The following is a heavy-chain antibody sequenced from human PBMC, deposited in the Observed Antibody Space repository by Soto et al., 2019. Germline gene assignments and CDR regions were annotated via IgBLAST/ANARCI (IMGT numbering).Heavy chain of an antibody. Sequence: QVQLLESGGGVVQPGRSLRLSCAASGFTFSSYGMHWVRQAPGKGLEWVAVIWYDGSNKYYADSVKGRFTISRDNSKNTLYLQMNSLRAEDTAVYYSARDQDIVATIFDYWGQRTLVTVSS. V-gene: IGHV3-33*01. CDR3: ARDQDIVATIFDY. J-gene: IGHJ4*02. D-gene: IGHD5-12*01. CDR2: IWYDGSNK. CDR1: GFTFSSYG.